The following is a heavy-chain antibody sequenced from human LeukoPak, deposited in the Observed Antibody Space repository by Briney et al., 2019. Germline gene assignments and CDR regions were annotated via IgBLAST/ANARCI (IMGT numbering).Heavy chain of an antibody. Sequence: PSETLSLTCAVYGGSFSGYYWSWIRQPPGKGLEWIGEINHSGSTNYNPSLKSRVTISVDTSKNQFSLKLSSVTAADTAVYYCARSADRTGLRWGQGTLVTVSS. D-gene: IGHD4-17*01. J-gene: IGHJ4*02. CDR3: ARSADRTGLR. V-gene: IGHV4-34*01. CDR2: INHSGST. CDR1: GGSFSGYY.